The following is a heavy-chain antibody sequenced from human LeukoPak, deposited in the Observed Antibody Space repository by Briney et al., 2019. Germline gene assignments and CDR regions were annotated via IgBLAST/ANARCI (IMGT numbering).Heavy chain of an antibody. D-gene: IGHD6-13*01. J-gene: IGHJ4*02. Sequence: GGSLRLSCAASGFAFSSYEMNWVRQAPGKGLEWVSYISSSDSIIYYADSVKGRFTISRDNAKNSLYLQMNSPRAEDTAVYYCARFSIAAAGCFDYWGQGTLVTVSS. CDR1: GFAFSSYE. CDR3: ARFSIAAAGCFDY. CDR2: ISSSDSII. V-gene: IGHV3-48*03.